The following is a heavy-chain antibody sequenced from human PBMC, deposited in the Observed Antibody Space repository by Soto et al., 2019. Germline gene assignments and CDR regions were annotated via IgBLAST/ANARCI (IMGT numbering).Heavy chain of an antibody. CDR3: ARGLSSPSAAGV. Sequence: QLQLQESGPGLVKPSETLSLTCAVSGGSVSSGGNYWGWIRQSSGKGLEWIGSVHDTGTTHYNPSLTSRVTISVGTSKNQFSLNVNSVTAADTAVYYCARGLSSPSAAGVWGQGTLVTVSS. CDR1: GGSVSSGGNY. J-gene: IGHJ4*02. CDR2: VHDTGTT. V-gene: IGHV4-39*01. D-gene: IGHD6-6*01.